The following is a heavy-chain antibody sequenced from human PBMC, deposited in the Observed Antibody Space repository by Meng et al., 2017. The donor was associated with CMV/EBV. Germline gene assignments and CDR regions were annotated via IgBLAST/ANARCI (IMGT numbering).Heavy chain of an antibody. V-gene: IGHV3-7*01. D-gene: IGHD2-15*01. J-gene: IGHJ4*02. Sequence: SRFTFSRYWMSWVRQAPGKGLEWVANIKQDGSEKYYVDSVKGRFTISRDNAKNSLYLQMNSLRAEDTAVYYCARDGGYCSGGSCYSDYWGQGTLVTVSS. CDR3: ARDGGYCSGGSCYSDY. CDR2: IKQDGSEK. CDR1: RFTFSRYW.